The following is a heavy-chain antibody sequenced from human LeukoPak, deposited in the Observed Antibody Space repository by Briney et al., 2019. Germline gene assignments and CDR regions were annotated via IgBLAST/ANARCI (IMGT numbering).Heavy chain of an antibody. Sequence: GGSLRLSRAASGFTFDDYTMHWVRQAPGKGLEWVSLISWDGGSTYYADSVKGRFTISRDNSKNSLYLQMNSLRTEDTALYYCAKGEKRGYSGYDSVYYYYYGMDVWGQGTTVTVSS. V-gene: IGHV3-43*01. J-gene: IGHJ6*02. D-gene: IGHD5-12*01. CDR2: ISWDGGST. CDR1: GFTFDDYT. CDR3: AKGEKRGYSGYDSVYYYYYGMDV.